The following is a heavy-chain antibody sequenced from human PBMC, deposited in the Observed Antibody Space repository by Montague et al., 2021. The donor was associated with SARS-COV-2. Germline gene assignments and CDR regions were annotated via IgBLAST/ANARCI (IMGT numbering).Heavy chain of an antibody. CDR1: GGSIRNYY. J-gene: IGHJ6*02. Sequence: SETLSLTCAVSGGSIRNYYWSWIRQPPGRGLEWIAYIYDSGSVDYNPSLKSRVTILVDTSKNQFSLKLSSVTAADTAVYYCAAQTYYYYYRLDFWGQGTPATVS. CDR3: AAQTYYYYYRLDF. V-gene: IGHV4-59*08. CDR2: IYDSGSV.